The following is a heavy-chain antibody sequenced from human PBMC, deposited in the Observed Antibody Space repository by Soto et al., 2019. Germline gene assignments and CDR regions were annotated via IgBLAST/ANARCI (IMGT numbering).Heavy chain of an antibody. CDR1: GGSISSGGYS. CDR2: IYHSGST. V-gene: IGHV4-30-2*01. Sequence: QLQLQESGSGLVKPSQTLSLTCAVSGGSISSGGYSWTWIRQPPGKGLEWVGYIYHSGSTYYNPSRKRRVTISVDRSKNQFSLKLSSVTAADTAVYYCARSMTTGTTYDYWGQGTLVTVSS. CDR3: ARSMTTGTTYDY. D-gene: IGHD4-17*01. J-gene: IGHJ4*02.